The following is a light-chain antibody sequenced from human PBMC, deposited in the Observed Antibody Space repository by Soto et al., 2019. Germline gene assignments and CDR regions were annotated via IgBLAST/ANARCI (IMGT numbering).Light chain of an antibody. V-gene: IGKV1-9*01. J-gene: IGKJ5*01. CDR1: QGISSY. CDR2: TAS. Sequence: DIQLTKSPSFVSASVGDRVTITCRASQGISSYLAWYQQKPGKAPKLLIHTASTLQSGVPSRFSGSGSGTEFTLTISSLQTEDFATYYCQHRHSYPITFGQGTRLEIK. CDR3: QHRHSYPIT.